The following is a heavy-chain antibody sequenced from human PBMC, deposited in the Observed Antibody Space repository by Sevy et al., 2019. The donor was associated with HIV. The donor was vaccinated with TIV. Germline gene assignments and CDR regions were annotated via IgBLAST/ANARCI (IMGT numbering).Heavy chain of an antibody. J-gene: IGHJ3*02. D-gene: IGHD3-10*01. CDR3: ARGAPRITMVRGSFGAFDI. V-gene: IGHV4-59*13. CDR1: GGSISSYY. CDR2: IYYSGST. Sequence: SETLSLTCTVSGGSISSYYWSWIRQPPGKGLEWIGYIYYSGSTNYNPSLKSRVTISVDTSKNQFSLKLSSVTAADTAVYYGARGAPRITMVRGSFGAFDIWGQGTMVTVSS.